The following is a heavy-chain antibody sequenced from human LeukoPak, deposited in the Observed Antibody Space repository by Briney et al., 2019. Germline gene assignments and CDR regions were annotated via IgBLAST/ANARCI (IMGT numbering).Heavy chain of an antibody. CDR1: GFTSTNFA. J-gene: IGHJ4*02. D-gene: IGHD3-16*01. CDR3: AADLSNPRMGASYLDS. Sequence: ASVKVSCKASGFTSTNFAVQWVRQARGQRLEWIGWIIVGSGATKCAQDFQERVTITRDLSTSTLYMELRSLTSEDTAVYYCAADLSNPRMGASYLDSWGQGTLVTVSS. CDR2: IIVGSGAT. V-gene: IGHV1-58*01.